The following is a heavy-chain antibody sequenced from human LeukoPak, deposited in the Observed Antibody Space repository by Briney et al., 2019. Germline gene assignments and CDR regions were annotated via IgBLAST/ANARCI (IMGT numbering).Heavy chain of an antibody. CDR1: GGSFSGYY. Sequence: KPSETLSLTCAVSGGSFSGYYWSWIRQPPGKGLEWIGEINHSGSTNYNPSLKSRVTISVDTSKNQFSLKLTSVTAADTALYYCARTKLYCSGGSCYSSLDYWGQGTLVTVSS. J-gene: IGHJ4*02. CDR2: INHSGST. CDR3: ARTKLYCSGGSCYSSLDY. V-gene: IGHV4-34*01. D-gene: IGHD2-15*01.